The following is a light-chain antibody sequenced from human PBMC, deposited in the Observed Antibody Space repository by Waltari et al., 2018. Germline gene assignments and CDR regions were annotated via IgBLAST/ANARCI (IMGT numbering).Light chain of an antibody. Sequence: QSALTQPAPASGSPGQAITIPCTVTSSDVGGYNYVSWYQQHPGNAPKLMIYEVSNRPSGVSNRFSGSKSGNTASLTISGLQAEDEADYYCSSYTSSSTRVFGGGTKLTVL. V-gene: IGLV2-14*01. CDR2: EVS. CDR3: SSYTSSSTRV. CDR1: SSDVGGYNY. J-gene: IGLJ3*02.